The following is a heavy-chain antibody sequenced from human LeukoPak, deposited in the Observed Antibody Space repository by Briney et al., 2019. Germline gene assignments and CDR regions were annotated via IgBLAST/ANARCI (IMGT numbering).Heavy chain of an antibody. CDR1: GGSISSYY. Sequence: SETLSLTCTVSGGSISSYYWSWIRQPPGKGLEWIGYIYYSGSTNYNPSLKSRVTISVDTSKNQFSLKLSSVTAADTAVYYCARGHYYDSSGYYYQYYFDYWGQGTLVTVSS. V-gene: IGHV4-59*08. CDR3: ARGHYYDSSGYYYQYYFDY. CDR2: IYYSGST. J-gene: IGHJ4*02. D-gene: IGHD3-22*01.